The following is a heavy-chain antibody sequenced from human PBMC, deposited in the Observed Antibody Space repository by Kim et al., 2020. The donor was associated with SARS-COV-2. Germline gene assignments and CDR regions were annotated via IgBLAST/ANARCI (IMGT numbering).Heavy chain of an antibody. D-gene: IGHD3-10*01. V-gene: IGHV3-23*01. CDR1: GFTFSSYA. Sequence: GGSLRLSFAASGFTFSSYAMSWVRQAPGKGLEWVSAISGSGGSTYYADSVKGRFTISRDNSKNTLYLQMNSLRAEDTAVYYCAKDPTNYYGSGSYYKSSSYNWFDPRGQGTLVTVSS. CDR2: ISGSGGST. CDR3: AKDPTNYYGSGSYYKSSSYNWFDP. J-gene: IGHJ5*02.